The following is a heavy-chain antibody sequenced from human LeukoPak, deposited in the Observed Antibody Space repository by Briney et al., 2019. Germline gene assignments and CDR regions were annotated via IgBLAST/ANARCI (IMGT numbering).Heavy chain of an antibody. D-gene: IGHD1-26*01. V-gene: IGHV3-23*01. CDR1: GFTFSSYA. J-gene: IGHJ4*02. CDR3: AKWGLAAGDKWELTLYYFDY. CDR2: ISGSGGST. Sequence: PGGSLRLSCAASGFTFSSYAMSWVRQAPGKGLEWVSAISGSGGSTYYADSVKGRFTISRDNSKNTLYLQMNSLRAEDTAVYYCAKWGLAAGDKWELTLYYFDYWGQGTLVTVSS.